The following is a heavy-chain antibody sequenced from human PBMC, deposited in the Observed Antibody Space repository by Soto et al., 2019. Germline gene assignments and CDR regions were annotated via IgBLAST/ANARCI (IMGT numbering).Heavy chain of an antibody. CDR2: ISAYNGNT. J-gene: IGHJ6*02. Sequence: APVKVSSKASGYTFTRPGISWQRQAPGQGLEWMGWISAYNGNTNYAKTYQGRVTMTTDTSTSTAYMELRSLTSDDNAVHHCAREGDSSRGSCALYSRDNFDMDVCGRLSTCAVAS. CDR1: GYTFTRPG. D-gene: IGHD1-1*01. V-gene: IGHV1-18*01. CDR3: AREGDSSRGSCALYSRDNFDMDV.